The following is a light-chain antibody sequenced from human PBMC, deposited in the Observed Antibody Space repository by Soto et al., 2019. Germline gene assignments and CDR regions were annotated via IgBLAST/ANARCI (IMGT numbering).Light chain of an antibody. J-gene: IGLJ1*01. V-gene: IGLV1-40*01. Sequence: QSVLTQPPSVSGAPGQRITISCTGSSSNIGAGYDVRWYQQLPGTAPKLLIYGNNNRPSGVPDRFSGSKSGTSPSLAITGLQAEDEADYYCQSYDISLSTWVFGTGTKVTVL. CDR3: QSYDISLSTWV. CDR2: GNN. CDR1: SSNIGAGYD.